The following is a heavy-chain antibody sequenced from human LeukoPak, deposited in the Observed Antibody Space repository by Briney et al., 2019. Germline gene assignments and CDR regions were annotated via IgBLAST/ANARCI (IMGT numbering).Heavy chain of an antibody. CDR1: GFTFSSYS. J-gene: IGHJ4*02. CDR3: ARAATSYGSGSYYNGYYFDC. V-gene: IGHV3-21*01. CDR2: ISSSSSYI. Sequence: KAGGSLRLSCAASGFTFSSYSMNWVRQAPGKGLEWVSSISSSSSYIYYADTVKGRFTISRDDAKNSLYLQMNSLRAEDTAVYYCARAATSYGSGSYYNGYYFDCWGQGTLVTVSS. D-gene: IGHD3-10*01.